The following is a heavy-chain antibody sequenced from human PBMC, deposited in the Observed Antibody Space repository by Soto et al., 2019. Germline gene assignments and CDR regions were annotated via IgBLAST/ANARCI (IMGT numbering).Heavy chain of an antibody. CDR3: ARHRFSSGSDYFDY. CDR2: IKPNSGDT. CDR1: GYTFNDYY. D-gene: IGHD3-22*01. J-gene: IGHJ4*02. V-gene: IGHV1-2*02. Sequence: VASVEVSCKXSGYTFNDYYLHWVRQAPGQGLEWMGSIKPNSGDTDYSQTFQGRVTMTRDTSIRTAYMEVAGLRSDDTAVYYCARHRFSSGSDYFDYWGQGTLVTVSS.